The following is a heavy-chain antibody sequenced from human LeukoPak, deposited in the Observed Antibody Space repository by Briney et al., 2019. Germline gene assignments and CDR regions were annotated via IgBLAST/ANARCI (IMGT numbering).Heavy chain of an antibody. CDR3: AREALHWNDGVD. D-gene: IGHD1-1*01. J-gene: IGHJ4*02. CDR2: ISQDGSEK. V-gene: IGHV3-7*01. CDR1: GFTFSGYW. Sequence: GGSLRLSCAASGFTFSGYWMSWVRQAPGKRLEWLASISQDGSEKKYVDSVKGRFTVSRDNAKNSLYLQMNSLRDEDTALYYCAREALHWNDGVDWGRGTLVTVSS.